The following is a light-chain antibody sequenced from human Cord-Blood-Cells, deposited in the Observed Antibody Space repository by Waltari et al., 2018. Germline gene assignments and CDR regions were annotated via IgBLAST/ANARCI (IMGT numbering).Light chain of an antibody. CDR2: EVS. CDR3: SSYTSSSTVV. V-gene: IGLV2-14*01. CDR1: SSDVGGDHP. J-gene: IGLJ2*01. Sequence: QSALTQPASASASPGQSITISCTGTSSDVGGDHPFSWYQQHPGKAPKLMIYEVSNRPSGVSNRFSGSKSGNTASLTISGLQAEDEADYYCSSYTSSSTVVFGGGTKLTVL.